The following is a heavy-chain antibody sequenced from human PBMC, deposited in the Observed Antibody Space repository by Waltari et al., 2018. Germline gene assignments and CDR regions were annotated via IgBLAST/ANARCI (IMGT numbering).Heavy chain of an antibody. J-gene: IGHJ3*02. CDR3: ASLCGGDCYSKAFDI. CDR2: INPSGGST. CDR1: GYTFTSYY. V-gene: IGHV1-46*01. Sequence: VQLVQSGAEVKKPGASVKVSCKASGYTFTSYYMHWVRQAPGQGLEWMGIINPSGGSTSYAQKFQGRVTMTRDTSTSTVYMELSSLRSEDTAVYYCASLCGGDCYSKAFDIWGQGTMVTVSS. D-gene: IGHD2-21*01.